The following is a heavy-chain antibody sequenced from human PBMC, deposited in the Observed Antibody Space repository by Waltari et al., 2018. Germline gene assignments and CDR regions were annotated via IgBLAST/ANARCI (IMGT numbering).Heavy chain of an antibody. CDR1: GYTFTSYA. CDR2: INAGNGNT. V-gene: IGHV1-3*01. Sequence: QVQLVQSGAEVKKPGASVKVSCKASGYTFTSYAMHWVRQAPGQRLEWMGWINAGNGNTKYSQKFQGRVTITRETSSSTAYMELSSLRSEDTAVYYCAASHYYGSEPHDYWGQGTLVTVSS. CDR3: AASHYYGSEPHDY. J-gene: IGHJ4*02. D-gene: IGHD3-10*01.